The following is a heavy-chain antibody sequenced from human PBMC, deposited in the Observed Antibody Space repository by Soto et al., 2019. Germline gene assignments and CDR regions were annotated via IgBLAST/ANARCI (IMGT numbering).Heavy chain of an antibody. CDR2: IIPIFGTA. CDR3: ARDRGRVDCTNGVCSEVVYYYYGMDV. Sequence: QVQLVQSGAEVKKPGSSVKVSCKASGGTFSSYAISWVRQAPGQGLEWMGGIIPIFGTANYAQKFQGRVTITADESTSTAYMELSSLRSEDTAVYYCARDRGRVDCTNGVCSEVVYYYYGMDVWGQGTTVTVSS. J-gene: IGHJ6*02. D-gene: IGHD2-8*01. CDR1: GGTFSSYA. V-gene: IGHV1-69*01.